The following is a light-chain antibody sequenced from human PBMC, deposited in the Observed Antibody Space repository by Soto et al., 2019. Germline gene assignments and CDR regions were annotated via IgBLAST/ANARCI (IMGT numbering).Light chain of an antibody. CDR3: QKCKTAPFT. Sequence: DIQMTQSASSLSAFVGDRVTITWRASQGISNFLAWYQQKPGKVPKLLIYAASTLQSGVPSRFSGSGSGTDFTLTISSLHPEDVATYYCQKCKTAPFTFGGGTKV. CDR1: QGISNF. CDR2: AAS. V-gene: IGKV1-27*01. J-gene: IGKJ4*01.